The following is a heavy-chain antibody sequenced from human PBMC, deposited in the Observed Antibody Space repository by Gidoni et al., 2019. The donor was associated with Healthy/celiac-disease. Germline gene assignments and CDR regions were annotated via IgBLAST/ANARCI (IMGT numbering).Heavy chain of an antibody. CDR2: ISYDGSNK. Sequence: QVQLVESGGGVVQPGRSLRLSCAASGFTFSSYAMHWVRQAPGKGLEWVAVISYDGSNKYYADSVKGRFTISRDNSKNTLYLQMNSLRAEDTAVYYCARGGSSSWSLPYYYYGMDVWGQGTTVTVSS. CDR3: ARGGSSSWSLPYYYYGMDV. CDR1: GFTFSSYA. D-gene: IGHD6-13*01. V-gene: IGHV3-30*04. J-gene: IGHJ6*02.